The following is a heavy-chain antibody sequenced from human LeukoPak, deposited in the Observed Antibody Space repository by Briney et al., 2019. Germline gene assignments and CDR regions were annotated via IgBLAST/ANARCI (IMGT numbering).Heavy chain of an antibody. CDR2: MSVVTDRT. J-gene: IGHJ4*02. Sequence: GGSLRLSCSASGXNFRNYAMHWVRQAPGKGLEYVSAMSVVTDRTFYADSVMGRFTISRDNSANTLYLQMSSLRPEDTAVYYCAKPARGSGIQDGFDSWGQGTLVTVSS. CDR3: AKPARGSGIQDGFDS. CDR1: GXNFRNYA. V-gene: IGHV3-64D*06. D-gene: IGHD3-10*01.